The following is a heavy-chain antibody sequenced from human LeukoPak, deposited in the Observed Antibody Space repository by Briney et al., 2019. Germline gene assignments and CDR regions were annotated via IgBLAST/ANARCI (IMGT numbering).Heavy chain of an antibody. D-gene: IGHD3/OR15-3a*01. CDR1: GFTFSDHY. J-gene: IGHJ4*02. Sequence: GGSLRLSCAASGFTFSDHYMDWVRQAPGKGLEWVGRTRNKANSYTTEYAASVKGRFTISRDDSKNSLYLQMNSLKTEDTAVYYCAREAGDWNYIDYWGQGTLVTVSS. V-gene: IGHV3-72*01. CDR3: AREAGDWNYIDY. CDR2: TRNKANSYTT.